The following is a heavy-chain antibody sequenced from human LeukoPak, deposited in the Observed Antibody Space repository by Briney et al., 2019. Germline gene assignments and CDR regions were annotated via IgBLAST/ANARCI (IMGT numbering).Heavy chain of an antibody. D-gene: IGHD3-9*01. Sequence: PSETLSLTCTVSGGSISSYYWSWIRQPPGKGLEWIGYIYYSGSTNYNPSLKSRVTISVDTSKNQFSLKLSSVTAADTAVYYCARAGYTYYFDYWGQGTLVTVSS. CDR2: IYYSGST. V-gene: IGHV4-59*01. J-gene: IGHJ4*02. CDR3: ARAGYTYYFDY. CDR1: GGSISSYY.